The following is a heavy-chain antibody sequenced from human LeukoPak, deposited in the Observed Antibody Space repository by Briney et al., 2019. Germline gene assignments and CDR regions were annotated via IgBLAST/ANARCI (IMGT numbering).Heavy chain of an antibody. CDR2: FYSGGSA. CDR1: GVSISSSNYY. V-gene: IGHV4-39*07. Sequence: PSETLSHTCIVPGVSISSSNYYWAWLRQPPGKGLEWIVTFYSGGSAYYNPSLTSRLSISKDTSDNQFSLRLYSVTAADTAVYYCARKQGGTMYDVWGQGTQVTVSS. J-gene: IGHJ4*02. D-gene: IGHD1-7*01. CDR3: ARKQGGTMYDV.